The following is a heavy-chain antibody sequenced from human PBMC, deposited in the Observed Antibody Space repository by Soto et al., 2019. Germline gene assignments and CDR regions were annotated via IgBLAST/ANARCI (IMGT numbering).Heavy chain of an antibody. CDR2: IYYSGST. J-gene: IGHJ6*03. CDR3: ARDSGSYCSGGSCYTMPAYYYYYMDV. CDR1: GGSISSYY. V-gene: IGHV4-59*01. Sequence: SETLSLTCTVSGGSISSYYWSWIRQPPGKGLEWIGYIYYSGSTNYNPSLKSRVTISVDTSKNQFSLKLSSVTAADTAVYYCARDSGSYCSGGSCYTMPAYYYYYMDVWGKGTTVTVSS. D-gene: IGHD2-15*01.